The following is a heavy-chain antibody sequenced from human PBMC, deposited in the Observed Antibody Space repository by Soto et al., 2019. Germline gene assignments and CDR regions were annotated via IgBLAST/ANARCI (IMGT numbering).Heavy chain of an antibody. J-gene: IGHJ6*02. V-gene: IGHV3-15*07. CDR1: GFTFSNAW. CDR2: IKSKTDGGTT. D-gene: IGHD3-16*01. Sequence: GGSLRLSCAASGFTFSNAWMNWVRQAPGKGLEWVGRIKSKTDGGTTDYAAPVKGRFTISRDDSKNTLYLQMNSLKTEDTAVYYCTTDLGGRRHAVKYYYGMDVWGQGTTVTVSS. CDR3: TTDLGGRRHAVKYYYGMDV.